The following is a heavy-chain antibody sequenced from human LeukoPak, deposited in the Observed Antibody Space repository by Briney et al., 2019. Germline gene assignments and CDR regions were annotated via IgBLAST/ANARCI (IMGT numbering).Heavy chain of an antibody. V-gene: IGHV3-11*06. D-gene: IGHD2-15*01. CDR3: ARESRYCSGGSCTGAFDI. CDR2: ISSSSSYT. Sequence: GGSLSLSCAASGFTFSDYYMSWIRQAPGKGLEWVSYISSSSSYTNYADSVKGRFTISRDNAKNSLYLQMNSLRAEDTAVYYCARESRYCSGGSCTGAFDIWGQGTMVTVSS. CDR1: GFTFSDYY. J-gene: IGHJ3*02.